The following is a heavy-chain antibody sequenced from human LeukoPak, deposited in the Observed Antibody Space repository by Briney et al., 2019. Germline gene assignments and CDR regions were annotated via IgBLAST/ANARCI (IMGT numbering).Heavy chain of an antibody. V-gene: IGHV3-30-3*01. CDR3: AREGGAPYYYGSSAYQSYGMDV. J-gene: IGHJ6*02. CDR2: MSYDGSNK. Sequence: GGSLRLSCAASGFTFSSYAMHWVRQAPGKGLEWVAVMSYDGSNKYYADSVKGRFTISRDNSENTLYLQMNSLRAEDTAVYYCAREGGAPYYYGSSAYQSYGMDVWGQGTTVTVSS. CDR1: GFTFSSYA. D-gene: IGHD3-22*01.